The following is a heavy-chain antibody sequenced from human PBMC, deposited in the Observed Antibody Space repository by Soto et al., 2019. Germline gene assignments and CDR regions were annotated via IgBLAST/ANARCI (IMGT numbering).Heavy chain of an antibody. Sequence: ASVKVSCKASGYSFTSLDINWVRQTAGQGLEWMGWMEPSTGTTGCAQKFQGRVTMTRDTSINTAYMELTTLTSDDTAFYYCARGVSAGVDYWGQGTLVTVSS. J-gene: IGHJ4*02. CDR2: MEPSTGTT. D-gene: IGHD1-26*01. V-gene: IGHV1-8*01. CDR1: GYSFTSLD. CDR3: ARGVSAGVDY.